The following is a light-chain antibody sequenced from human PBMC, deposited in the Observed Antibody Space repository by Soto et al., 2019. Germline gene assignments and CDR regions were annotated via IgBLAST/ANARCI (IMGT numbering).Light chain of an antibody. CDR3: QHYNSYSEA. J-gene: IGKJ1*01. CDR1: QTISSW. V-gene: IGKV1-5*03. CDR2: KAS. Sequence: DVKMTQSAATLSGYVGDRVTITCRASQTISSWLAWYQQKPGKAPKLLIYKASTLKSGVPSRFSGSGSGTEFTLTISSLQPDDFATYYCQHYNSYSEAFGQGTKV.